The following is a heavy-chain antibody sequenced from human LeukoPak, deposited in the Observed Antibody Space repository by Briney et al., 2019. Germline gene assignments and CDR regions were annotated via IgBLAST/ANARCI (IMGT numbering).Heavy chain of an antibody. CDR3: AKGSGTTGWAFDY. J-gene: IGHJ4*02. CDR2: ISDSGGST. CDR1: GFTISSYA. D-gene: IGHD1-1*01. Sequence: GGSLRLSCAASGFTISSYAMSWVRQAPGKGLEWVSIISDSGGSTYYADSVKGRFTISRDNSKNTVYQQMNSLRAEDTAVYYCAKGSGTTGWAFDYWGQGTLVTVSS. V-gene: IGHV3-23*01.